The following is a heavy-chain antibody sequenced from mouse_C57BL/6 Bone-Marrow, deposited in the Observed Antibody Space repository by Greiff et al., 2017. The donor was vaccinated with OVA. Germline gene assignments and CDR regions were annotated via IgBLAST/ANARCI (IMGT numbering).Heavy chain of an antibody. CDR1: GYTFTSYW. J-gene: IGHJ2*01. V-gene: IGHV1-69*01. CDR2: IDPSDSYT. D-gene: IGHD4-1*01. CDR3: ATGTDY. Sequence: QVHVKQPGAELVMPGASVKLSCKASGYTFTSYWMHWVKQRPGQGLEWIGEIDPSDSYTNYNQKFKGKSTLTVDKSSSTAYMQLSSLTSEDSAVYYCATGTDYWGQGTTLTVSS.